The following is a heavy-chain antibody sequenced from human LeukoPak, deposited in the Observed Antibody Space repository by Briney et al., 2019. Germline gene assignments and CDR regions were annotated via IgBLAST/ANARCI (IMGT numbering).Heavy chain of an antibody. V-gene: IGHV4-39*01. CDR3: ARPVPSRLGWFDP. CDR2: IYYSGST. Sequence: SETLSLTCTVSGGSISSSSYYWGWIRQPPGKGLEWIGSIYYSGSTYYNPSLKSRVTISVDTSKNQFSLKLRSVTAADTAVYYCARPVPSRLGWFDPWGQGTLVTVSS. D-gene: IGHD1-1*01. J-gene: IGHJ5*02. CDR1: GGSISSSSYY.